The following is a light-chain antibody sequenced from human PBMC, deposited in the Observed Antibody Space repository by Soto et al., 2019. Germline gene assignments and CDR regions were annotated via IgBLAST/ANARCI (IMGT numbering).Light chain of an antibody. Sequence: EIVMTQAPATLSVSPGKRTTLSCRASQSVSSNLAWYQQKPGQAPRLLIYGASTRATGIPARFSGSGSGTEFTLTISSLQSVDFAVYYCQQCNNWRGTFGPGTKVDIK. CDR3: QQCNNWRGT. V-gene: IGKV3-15*01. CDR1: QSVSSN. CDR2: GAS. J-gene: IGKJ3*01.